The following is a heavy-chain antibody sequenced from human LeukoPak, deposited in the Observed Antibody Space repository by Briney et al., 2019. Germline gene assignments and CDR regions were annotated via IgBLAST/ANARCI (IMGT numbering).Heavy chain of an antibody. CDR1: GYRFSTYW. J-gene: IGHJ5*02. Sequence: GESLKISCEASGYRFSTYWIGWVRQKPGKGLEWMGIIYPDDSHTRYSPFFQGQVTISADKSISTAYLQWSSLKASDTAMYCCVRLYTTLTRSIWGWFDPWGQGTLVSVSS. CDR2: IYPDDSHT. D-gene: IGHD3-16*01. CDR3: VRLYTTLTRSIWGWFDP. V-gene: IGHV5-51*01.